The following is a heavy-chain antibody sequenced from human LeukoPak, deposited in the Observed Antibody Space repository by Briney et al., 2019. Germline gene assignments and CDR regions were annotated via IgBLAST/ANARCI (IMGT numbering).Heavy chain of an antibody. V-gene: IGHV1-18*01. Sequence: ASVKVSCKASGYTFTNYGISWVRQAPGQGLDWMGWISAYNGNKVYAQELQGRVTMTTDTSTSTAYMEVSSLTSEDTAVYYCARAPTPFYYDSSAYYSDFWGQGTLVTVSS. CDR3: ARAPTPFYYDSSAYYSDF. D-gene: IGHD6-25*01. CDR1: GYTFTNYG. J-gene: IGHJ4*02. CDR2: ISAYNGNK.